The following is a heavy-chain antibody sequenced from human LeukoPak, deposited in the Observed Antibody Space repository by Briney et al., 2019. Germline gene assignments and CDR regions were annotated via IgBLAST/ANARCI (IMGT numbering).Heavy chain of an antibody. D-gene: IGHD6-19*01. CDR2: IYTSGTT. Sequence: SQTLSLTCTVSGDSITSSHYSWSWIRQPAGNGLEWIGRIYTSGTTIYNPSLKSRVSISVDTSKNQFSLKLSSVTAADTAVYYCARGVHSSGWYGGYFQHWGQGTLVTVSS. CDR3: ARGVHSSGWYGGYFQH. CDR1: GDSITSSHYS. V-gene: IGHV4-61*02. J-gene: IGHJ1*01.